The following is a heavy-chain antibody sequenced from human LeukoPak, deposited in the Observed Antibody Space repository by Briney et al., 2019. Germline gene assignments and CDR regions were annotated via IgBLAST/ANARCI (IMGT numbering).Heavy chain of an antibody. Sequence: SETLSLTCTVSSGSISNYYWSWIRQPPGKGLEWIGYIYYSGSINYNPSLKSRVTISVDTSKNQFSLKLSSVTAADTAVYYCARKYCSGGSCYPTPDAFDIWGQGTMVTVSS. CDR2: IYYSGSI. D-gene: IGHD2-15*01. J-gene: IGHJ3*02. V-gene: IGHV4-59*08. CDR1: SGSISNYY. CDR3: ARKYCSGGSCYPTPDAFDI.